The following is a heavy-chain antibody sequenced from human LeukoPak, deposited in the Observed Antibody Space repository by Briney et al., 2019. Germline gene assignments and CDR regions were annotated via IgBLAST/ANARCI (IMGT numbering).Heavy chain of an antibody. CDR3: AREVGAGTMREAQYYFDY. Sequence: SETLSLTCTVSGGSISSYYWSWIRQPPGKGLEWIGYIYYSGSTSYNPSLKSRVTISVDTSKNQFSLKLSSVTAADTAVYYCAREVGAGTMREAQYYFDYWGQGTLVTVSS. J-gene: IGHJ4*02. CDR1: GGSISSYY. V-gene: IGHV4-59*01. CDR2: IYYSGST. D-gene: IGHD1-1*01.